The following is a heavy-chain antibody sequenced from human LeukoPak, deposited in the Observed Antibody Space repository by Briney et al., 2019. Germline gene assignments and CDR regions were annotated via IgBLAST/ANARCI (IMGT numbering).Heavy chain of an antibody. V-gene: IGHV3-23*01. CDR3: ARLSLIRYQGQLLAGRGFDP. CDR2: ISGSGGST. CDR1: GFTFSSYA. J-gene: IGHJ5*02. D-gene: IGHD2-2*01. Sequence: GGSLRLSCAASGFTFSSYAMSWVRQAPGKGLEWVSAISGSGGSTYYADSVKGRFTISRDNSKNTLYLQMNSLRAEDTAVYYCARLSLIRYQGQLLAGRGFDPWGQGTLVTVSS.